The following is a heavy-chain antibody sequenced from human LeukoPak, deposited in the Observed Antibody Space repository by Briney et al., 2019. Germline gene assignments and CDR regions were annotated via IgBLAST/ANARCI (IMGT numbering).Heavy chain of an antibody. CDR3: VRDSGGWPPRPRYFYHGLDV. CDR2: ISGSGYAI. D-gene: IGHD1-26*01. CDR1: GFTFSDFH. J-gene: IGHJ6*02. V-gene: IGHV3-11*01. Sequence: PGGSLRLSCTASGFTFSDFHMSWIRQAPGKGLEWVSHISGSGYAIHHPGSVKGRFTISRDNAKNSLYLQMNSLRADDTAVYYCVRDSGGWPPRPRYFYHGLDVWGQGTTVTVSS.